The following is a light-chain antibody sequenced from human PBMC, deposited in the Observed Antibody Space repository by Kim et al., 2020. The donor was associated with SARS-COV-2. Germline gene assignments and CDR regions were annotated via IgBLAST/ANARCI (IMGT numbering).Light chain of an antibody. CDR2: RDS. Sequence: SGALGQTARITGGGNSIGSINVHWYQQKPGQAPVLVIYRDSNRPSGIPERFSGSNSGNTATLTISRAQAGDEADYYCQVWDSSTVVFGGGTQLTVL. J-gene: IGLJ2*01. CDR3: QVWDSSTVV. V-gene: IGLV3-9*01. CDR1: SIGSIN.